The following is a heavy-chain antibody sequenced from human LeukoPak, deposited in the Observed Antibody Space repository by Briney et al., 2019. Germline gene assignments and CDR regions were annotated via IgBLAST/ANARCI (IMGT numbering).Heavy chain of an antibody. Sequence: VASVKVSCKASGYTFTSYGISWVRQAPGQGLEWMGWISAYNGNTNYAQKLQGRVTMTTDTSTSTAYMELRSLRSDDTAVYYCARQMITFGGVIEPPDYWGQGTLVTVSS. CDR3: ARQMITFGGVIEPPDY. CDR2: ISAYNGNT. D-gene: IGHD3-16*02. CDR1: GYTFTSYG. J-gene: IGHJ4*02. V-gene: IGHV1-18*01.